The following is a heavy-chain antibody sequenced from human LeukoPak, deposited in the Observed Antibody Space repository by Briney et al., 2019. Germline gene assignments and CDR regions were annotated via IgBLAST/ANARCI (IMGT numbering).Heavy chain of an antibody. Sequence: GRSLRLSCAASGFTFSSYGMHWVRQAPGKGLEWVAVIWYDGSNKYYADSVKGRFTISRDNSKNTLYLQMNSLRAEDTAVYYCARDPYTVTNYYYYGMDVWGQGTTVTVSS. CDR2: IWYDGSNK. D-gene: IGHD4-17*01. V-gene: IGHV3-33*01. CDR1: GFTFSSYG. J-gene: IGHJ6*02. CDR3: ARDPYTVTNYYYYGMDV.